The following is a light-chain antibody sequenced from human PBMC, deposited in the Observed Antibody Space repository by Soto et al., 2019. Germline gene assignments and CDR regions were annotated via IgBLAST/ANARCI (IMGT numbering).Light chain of an antibody. Sequence: ALTQSPATPPLPPGERATLSCRASENVRTFVDWYQQKPGQAPRPLVYGASNRATDIPARFSGSGSGTDFTLTISNLEPEDFAVYYCQQHSHWPTWTFGQGTKVDIK. CDR2: GAS. CDR1: ENVRTF. J-gene: IGKJ1*01. V-gene: IGKV3-11*01. CDR3: QQHSHWPTWT.